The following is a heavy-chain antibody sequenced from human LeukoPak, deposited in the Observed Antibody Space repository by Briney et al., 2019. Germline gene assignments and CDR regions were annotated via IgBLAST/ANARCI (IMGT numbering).Heavy chain of an antibody. D-gene: IGHD3-9*01. CDR2: IYYSGST. CDR3: ARGSYFDWLLN. CDR1: GGSISSSAYY. Sequence: SETLSLTCTVSGGSISSSAYYWGWIRQPPGKGLEYIGSIYYSGSTYYNPSLKSRVTISVDTSKNQFSLKLSSVTAADTAVYYCARGSYFDWLLNWGQGTLVTVSS. V-gene: IGHV4-39*01. J-gene: IGHJ4*02.